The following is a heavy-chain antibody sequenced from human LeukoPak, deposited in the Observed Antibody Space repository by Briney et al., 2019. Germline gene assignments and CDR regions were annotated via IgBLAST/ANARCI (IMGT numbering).Heavy chain of an antibody. V-gene: IGHV3-30*02. CDR3: AKDRGSAFDY. Sequence: GGSLRLSCAASGFTFSSYGMHWVRQAPGKGLEWVAFIRYDGSNKYYADSVKGRFTISRDNSKNTLCLQMNSLRAEDTAVYYCAKDRGSAFDYWGQGTLVTVSS. CDR1: GFTFSSYG. J-gene: IGHJ4*02. D-gene: IGHD1-26*01. CDR2: IRYDGSNK.